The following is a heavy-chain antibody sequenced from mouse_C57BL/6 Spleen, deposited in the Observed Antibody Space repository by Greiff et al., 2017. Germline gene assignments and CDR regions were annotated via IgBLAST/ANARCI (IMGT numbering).Heavy chain of an antibody. CDR2: ISYDGSN. J-gene: IGHJ2*01. Sequence: EVKVEESGPGLVKPSQSLSLTCSVTGYSITSGYYWNWIRQFPGNKLEWMGYISYDGSNNYNPSLKNRISITRDTSKNQFFLKLNSVTTEDTATYYCAREGDYYYGSSYNFDYWGQGTTLTVSS. CDR3: AREGDYYYGSSYNFDY. V-gene: IGHV3-6*01. D-gene: IGHD1-1*01. CDR1: GYSITSGYY.